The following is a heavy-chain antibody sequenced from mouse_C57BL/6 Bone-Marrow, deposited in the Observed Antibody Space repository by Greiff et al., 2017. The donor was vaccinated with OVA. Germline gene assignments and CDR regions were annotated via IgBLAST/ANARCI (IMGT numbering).Heavy chain of an antibody. V-gene: IGHV5-16*01. Sequence: EVKLVESEGGLVQPGSSMKLSCTASGFTFSDYYMAWVRQVPEKGLEWVANINYDGSSTYYLDSLKSRFIISRDNAKNILYLQMSSLKSEDTATDDGARDYYYGSSYFDYWGQGTTLTVSS. D-gene: IGHD1-1*01. CDR3: ARDYYYGSSYFDY. CDR2: INYDGSST. J-gene: IGHJ2*01. CDR1: GFTFSDYY.